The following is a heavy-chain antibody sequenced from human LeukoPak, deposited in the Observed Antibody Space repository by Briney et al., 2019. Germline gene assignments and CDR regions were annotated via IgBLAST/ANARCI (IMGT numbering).Heavy chain of an antibody. CDR2: TYNTGNTDYT. V-gene: IGHV4-59*01. CDR3: AGDRTHTYGYYFDY. CDR1: GGSISTYY. D-gene: IGHD5-18*01. Sequence: SETLSLTCTVSGGSISTYYWSWIRQSPGKGLEWIGYTYNTGNTDYTDYNPTLKSRVTISADASKNQFSLRLSSVTAADTAVYYCAGDRTHTYGYYFDYWGQGTLVTVSS. J-gene: IGHJ4*02.